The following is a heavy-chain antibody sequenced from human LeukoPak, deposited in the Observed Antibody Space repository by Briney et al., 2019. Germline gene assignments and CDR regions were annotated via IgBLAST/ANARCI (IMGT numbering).Heavy chain of an antibody. CDR2: IWYDGSNK. D-gene: IGHD1-1*01. V-gene: IGHV3-33*06. Sequence: GGSLRLSCAASGFTFSSYGMHWVRQAPGKGLEWVAVIWYDGSNKYYADSVKGRFTISRDNSKNTLYLQMTSLRAEDTAVYYCAKTGTPLIYYYYYMDVWGKGTTVTVSS. CDR1: GFTFSSYG. CDR3: AKTGTPLIYYYYYMDV. J-gene: IGHJ6*03.